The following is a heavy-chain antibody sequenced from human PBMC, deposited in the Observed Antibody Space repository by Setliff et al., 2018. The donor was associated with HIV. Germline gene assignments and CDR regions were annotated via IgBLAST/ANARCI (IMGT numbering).Heavy chain of an antibody. CDR3: ARHKTNYDFYAFDV. CDR1: GGSFSSTTYS. Sequence: LSLTCTVSGGSFSSTTYSWGWIRQPPGMGLRWIGSIHSSGTTYYNPSLKSRVAISVDTSRSQFSLKLRSVTAADTAVYYCARHKTNYDFYAFDVWGQGTMVTVSS. J-gene: IGHJ3*01. CDR2: IHSSGTT. V-gene: IGHV4-39*01. D-gene: IGHD3-3*01.